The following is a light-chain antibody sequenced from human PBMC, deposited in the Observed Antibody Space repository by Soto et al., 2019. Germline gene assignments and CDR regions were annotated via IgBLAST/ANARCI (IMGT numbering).Light chain of an antibody. CDR1: QSVSSK. V-gene: IGKV3-15*01. Sequence: EIVMTQSPATLSVSPGEGATLSCRASQSVSSKLAWYQQKPGQAPRLLIYGASTRATGIPARFSGSGSGTEFTLIISSLQSDDFATYYCQQYNSYSVTFGQGTKVDIK. CDR2: GAS. CDR3: QQYNSYSVT. J-gene: IGKJ1*01.